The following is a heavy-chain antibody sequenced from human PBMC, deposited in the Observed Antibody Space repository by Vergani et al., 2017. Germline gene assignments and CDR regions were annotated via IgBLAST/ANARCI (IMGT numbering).Heavy chain of an antibody. CDR1: GFTFSSYG. Sequence: QVQLVESGGGVVQPGGSLRLSCAASGFTFSSYGMHWVRQAPGKGLEWVAFIRYDGSNKYYADSVKGRFTISRDNSKNTLYLQMNSLRAEDTAVYYCWFYESSGYNRVDAFDIWGQGTMVTVSS. D-gene: IGHD3-22*01. CDR2: IRYDGSNK. CDR3: WFYESSGYNRVDAFDI. V-gene: IGHV3-30*02. J-gene: IGHJ3*02.